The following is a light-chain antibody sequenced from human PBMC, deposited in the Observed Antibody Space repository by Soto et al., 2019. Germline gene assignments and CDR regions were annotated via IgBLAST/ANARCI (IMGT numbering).Light chain of an antibody. Sequence: QSVLTQPPSVSGARGQRVTISCTGSNSNIGAGYDVHWYQQLPRIALKLLIYGNNIRPSGVPDRFSGSKFATSAYLTISGLQAEDEAEYYCQSQDGSLSVPVFGGGTKVTVL. CDR1: NSNIGAGYD. J-gene: IGLJ3*02. CDR2: GNN. V-gene: IGLV1-40*01. CDR3: QSQDGSLSVPV.